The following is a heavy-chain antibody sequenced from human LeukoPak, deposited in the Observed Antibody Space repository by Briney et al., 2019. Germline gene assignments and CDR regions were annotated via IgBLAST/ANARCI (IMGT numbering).Heavy chain of an antibody. J-gene: IGHJ4*02. Sequence: SETLSLTCTVSGGSISSYYWSWIRQPPGKGLEWIGYIYYSGSTNYNPSLKSRVTISVDTSKNQFSLKLSSVTAADTAVYYCARQSAYSSGWTFDYWGRGTLVTVSS. CDR3: ARQSAYSSGWTFDY. CDR2: IYYSGST. D-gene: IGHD6-19*01. CDR1: GGSISSYY. V-gene: IGHV4-59*08.